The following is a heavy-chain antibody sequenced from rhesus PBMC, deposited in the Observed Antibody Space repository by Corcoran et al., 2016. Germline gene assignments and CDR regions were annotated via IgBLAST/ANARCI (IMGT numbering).Heavy chain of an antibody. CDR1: GDSISSGYYY. D-gene: IGHD6-31*01. CDR2: LTYSGSN. J-gene: IGHJ4*01. V-gene: IGHV4-122*02. CDR3: ARDGSRAGFDY. Sequence: QVQLQESGPGLVKPSETLSLTCAVSGDSISSGYYYWSWIRQPPGKGLEWIGYLTYSGSNTFNPSLKRRVTISRDTSKNQFSLKLSSVTAADTAVYYCARDGSRAGFDYWGQGVLVTVSS.